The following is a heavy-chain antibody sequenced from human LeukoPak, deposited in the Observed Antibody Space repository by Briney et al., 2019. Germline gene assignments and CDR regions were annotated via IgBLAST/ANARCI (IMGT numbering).Heavy chain of an antibody. CDR3: ARRGGGGRSDALDI. Sequence: GGSLRLSCAASGFTFSAYSMIWVRQAPGKGLEWVSYGSTTGNTIHYTDSVKGRFTVSRDNAKNSLFLQMNSLRDEDTAVYYCARRGGGGRSDALDIWGQGTMVTVSS. CDR1: GFTFSAYS. D-gene: IGHD2-21*01. V-gene: IGHV3-48*02. J-gene: IGHJ3*02. CDR2: GSTTGNTI.